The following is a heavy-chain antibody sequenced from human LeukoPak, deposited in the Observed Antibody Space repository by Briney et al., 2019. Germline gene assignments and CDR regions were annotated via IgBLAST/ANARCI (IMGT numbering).Heavy chain of an antibody. V-gene: IGHV3-11*04. CDR3: ARGEVGYCSSTSCPDDAFDI. J-gene: IGHJ3*02. Sequence: PGGSLRLSCAASGFTFSDYYMSWIRQAPGKGLEWVSYISSSGGTIYYADSVKGRFTISRDNAKNSLYLQMNSLRAEDTAVYYCARGEVGYCSSTSCPDDAFDIWGRGTMVTVSS. CDR1: GFTFSDYY. CDR2: ISSSGGTI. D-gene: IGHD2-2*01.